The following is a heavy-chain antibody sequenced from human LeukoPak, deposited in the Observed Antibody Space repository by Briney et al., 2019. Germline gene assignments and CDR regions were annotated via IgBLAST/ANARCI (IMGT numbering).Heavy chain of an antibody. J-gene: IGHJ4*02. V-gene: IGHV3-74*01. CDR3: ARRHLPVDGTGRDDY. CDR2: INGDGSST. Sequence: GGSLRLSCAPSGFTFSSYWMHWVRQAPGKGLVWVSRINGDGSSTSYADYVKGRFTISRDNAKNTLYLQMNSLRTEDTAVYDCARRHLPVDGTGRDDYWGQGTLVTVSS. CDR1: GFTFSSYW. D-gene: IGHD6-19*01.